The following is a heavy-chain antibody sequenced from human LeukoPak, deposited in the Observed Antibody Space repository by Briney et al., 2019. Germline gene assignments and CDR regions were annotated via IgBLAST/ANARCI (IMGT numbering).Heavy chain of an antibody. Sequence: GGSLRLSCAASRFTFSSYGMHWVRQAPGKGLEWVAVISYDGNNRYYADSVKGRFTISRYNSKNTLYLQMNSLRAEDTAVYYCAKKVPANWGSYFDYWGQGTLVTVSS. CDR3: AKKVPANWGSYFDY. CDR2: ISYDGNNR. V-gene: IGHV3-30*18. J-gene: IGHJ4*02. CDR1: RFTFSSYG. D-gene: IGHD7-27*01.